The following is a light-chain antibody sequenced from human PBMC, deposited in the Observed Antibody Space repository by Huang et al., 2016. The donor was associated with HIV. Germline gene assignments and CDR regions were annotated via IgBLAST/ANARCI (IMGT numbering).Light chain of an antibody. V-gene: IGKV1-39*01. CDR3: QQSYNTPPT. CDR1: QSISNY. CDR2: GAS. J-gene: IGKJ1*01. Sequence: DIQMTQSPASLSASVGDRVTITCRATQSISNYVNWYQQKPGKAPVLLIYGASTLQSGVPSRFSGSGSGTDFTLTISSLQPEDFTTYYCQQSYNTPPTFGQGTKVEI.